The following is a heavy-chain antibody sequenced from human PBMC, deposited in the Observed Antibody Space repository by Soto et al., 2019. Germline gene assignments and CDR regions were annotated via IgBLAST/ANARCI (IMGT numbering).Heavy chain of an antibody. D-gene: IGHD4-17*01. Sequence: QVHLQESGPGLVKPSETLSLTCTVSGSSVSGGVYYWTWIRQPPGKGLEWIGYIYHSETTNYNASLRRRVTISVATSKNQCYLRLKSVTAADTAVYYCARYRDYGDYGYFDSWGQGTLVTVSS. V-gene: IGHV4-61*08. CDR3: ARYRDYGDYGYFDS. CDR1: GSSVSGGVYY. CDR2: IYHSETT. J-gene: IGHJ4*02.